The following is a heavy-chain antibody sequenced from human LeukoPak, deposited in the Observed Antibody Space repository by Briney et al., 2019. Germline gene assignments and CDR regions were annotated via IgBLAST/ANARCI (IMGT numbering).Heavy chain of an antibody. J-gene: IGHJ4*02. D-gene: IGHD6-19*01. Sequence: PGGSLRLSCAASGFTVSSNYMSWVRQAPGKGLEWVSVIYSGGSTYYADSVKGRFTISRDNSKNTLYLQMNSLTAEDTAVYYCARDEDSSGWQSFDYWGQGTLVTVSS. CDR1: GFTVSSNY. V-gene: IGHV3-53*01. CDR3: ARDEDSSGWQSFDY. CDR2: IYSGGST.